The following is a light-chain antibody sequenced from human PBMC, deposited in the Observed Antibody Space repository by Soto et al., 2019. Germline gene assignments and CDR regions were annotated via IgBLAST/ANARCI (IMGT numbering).Light chain of an antibody. J-gene: IGLJ7*01. CDR1: SGHSNYA. CDR3: LTWGTGSASVV. V-gene: IGLV4-69*01. CDR2: VNSGGSH. Sequence: QPVLTQSPSASASLGASVKLTCTLSSGHSNYAIAWHQQQPEKGPRYLMKVNSGGSHIKGDGIPDRFSGSSSGAERYLFISSLQSEDEADYYCLTWGTGSASVVFGGGTQLTVL.